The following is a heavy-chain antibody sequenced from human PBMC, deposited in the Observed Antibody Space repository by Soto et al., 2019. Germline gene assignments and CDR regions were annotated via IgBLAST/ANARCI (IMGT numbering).Heavy chain of an antibody. V-gene: IGHV4-39*01. CDR3: ARPSIGDSVDY. CDR1: GGSISSSSYY. J-gene: IGHJ4*02. CDR2: IYYSGGT. D-gene: IGHD4-17*01. Sequence: QLQLQESGPGLVKPSETLSLTCTVSGGSISSSSYYWGWIRQPPGKGVEGIGSIYYSGGTYYNPPLKSRVTISVDTSKNQFSLKLSSVTAADTAVYYCARPSIGDSVDYWGQGTLVTVSS.